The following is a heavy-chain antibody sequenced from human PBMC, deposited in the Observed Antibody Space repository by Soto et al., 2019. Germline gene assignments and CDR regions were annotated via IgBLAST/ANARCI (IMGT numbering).Heavy chain of an antibody. J-gene: IGHJ5*02. V-gene: IGHV5-51*01. CDR3: ASSRVWSGYYGWFDP. Sequence: GESLKISCKGSGYSFTSYWIGWVRQMPGKGLEWMGIIYPGDSDTRYSPSFQGQVTISADKPISTAYLQWSSLKASDTAMYYCASSRVWSGYYGWFDPWGQGTLVTVSS. D-gene: IGHD3-3*01. CDR2: IYPGDSDT. CDR1: GYSFTSYW.